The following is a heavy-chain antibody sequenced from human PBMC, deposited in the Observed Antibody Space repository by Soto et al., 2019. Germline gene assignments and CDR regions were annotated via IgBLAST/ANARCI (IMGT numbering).Heavy chain of an antibody. Sequence: PSEILSLTCTVSGGSISSGAYYWSWIRQHPGKGLEWIGYIYYSGSTYYNPSLKSRVTISVDTSKNQFSLKLSSVTAADTAVYYCARQVTTYYYDSSGYYYFDYWGQGTLVTVSS. CDR1: GGSISSGAYY. CDR2: IYYSGST. D-gene: IGHD3-22*01. CDR3: ARQVTTYYYDSSGYYYFDY. J-gene: IGHJ4*02. V-gene: IGHV4-31*03.